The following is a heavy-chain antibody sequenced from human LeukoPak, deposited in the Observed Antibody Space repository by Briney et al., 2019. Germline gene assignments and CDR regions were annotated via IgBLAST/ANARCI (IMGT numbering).Heavy chain of an antibody. CDR2: NSYSGST. J-gene: IGHJ5*02. D-gene: IGHD6-13*01. V-gene: IGHV4-39*07. CDR3: ARAPSGLEGSSWYNWFDP. CDR1: GGSISSSSYY. Sequence: SETLSLTCTVSGGSISSSSYYWGWIRQPPGKGLEWIGSNSYSGSTYYNPSLKSRVTISVDTSKNQFSLKLSSVTAADTAVYYCARAPSGLEGSSWYNWFDPWGQGTLVTVSS.